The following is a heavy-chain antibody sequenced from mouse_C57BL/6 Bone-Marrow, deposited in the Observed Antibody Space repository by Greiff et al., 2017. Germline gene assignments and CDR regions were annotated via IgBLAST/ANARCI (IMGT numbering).Heavy chain of an antibody. D-gene: IGHD2-5*01. CDR1: GYSFTGYY. CDR2: INPSTGGT. CDR3: ARCNYSRAWFAY. V-gene: IGHV1-42*01. Sequence: VQLQQSGPELVKPGASVKISCKASGYSFTGYYMNWVKQSPEKSLEWIGEINPSTGGTTYNQKFKAKATLTVDKSSSTAYMQLKSLTSDDSAVYYCARCNYSRAWFAYWGQGTLVTVSA. J-gene: IGHJ3*01.